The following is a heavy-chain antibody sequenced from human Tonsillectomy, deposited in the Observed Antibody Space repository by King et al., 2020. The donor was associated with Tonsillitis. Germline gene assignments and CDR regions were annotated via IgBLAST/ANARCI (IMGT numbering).Heavy chain of an antibody. Sequence: VQLVESGGGLVKPGGSLRLSCAASGFTFTNALMSWVRQAPGKGLEWGGRIKRKTDGGTTDYAAPVKGRFTISRDDSKNTLYLQMNSLKTEDTAVYYCTTELYYYDSSGYYPLFDYWGQGTLVTVSS. CDR3: TTELYYYDSSGYYPLFDY. V-gene: IGHV3-15*01. D-gene: IGHD3-22*01. CDR2: IKRKTDGGTT. J-gene: IGHJ4*02. CDR1: GFTFTNAL.